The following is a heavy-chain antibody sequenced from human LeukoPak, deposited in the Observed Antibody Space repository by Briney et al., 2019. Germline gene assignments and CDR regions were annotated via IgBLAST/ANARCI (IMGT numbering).Heavy chain of an antibody. V-gene: IGHV1-18*01. D-gene: IGHD3-3*02. CDR2: ISAYNGNT. Sequence: ASVKVSCKASGYTFTSYGISWVRQAPGRGLEWMGWISAYNGNTNYAQKLQGRVTMTTDTSTSTACMELRSLRADDTAVYYCARVFPLASAFDYWGQGTLVTVSS. J-gene: IGHJ4*02. CDR1: GYTFTSYG. CDR3: ARVFPLASAFDY.